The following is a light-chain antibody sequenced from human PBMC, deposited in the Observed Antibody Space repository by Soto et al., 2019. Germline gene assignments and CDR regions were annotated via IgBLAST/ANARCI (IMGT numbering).Light chain of an antibody. V-gene: IGKV1-5*03. Sequence: DIQMTQSPSTLSASVGDRVTITCRASQSISSWLAWYQQKPGKAPKLLIYKASSLESGVPSRLSGSGSGTEFTLTISSLQPDDFATYYCQQYNSYPWTFGQGTKVDIK. CDR2: KAS. J-gene: IGKJ1*01. CDR3: QQYNSYPWT. CDR1: QSISSW.